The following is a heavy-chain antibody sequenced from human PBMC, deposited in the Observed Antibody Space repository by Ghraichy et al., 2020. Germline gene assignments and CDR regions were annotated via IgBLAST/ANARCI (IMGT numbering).Heavy chain of an antibody. J-gene: IGHJ6*03. V-gene: IGHV4-34*01. Sequence: SETLSLTCAVYGGSFSGYYWSWIRQPPGKGLEWIGEINHSGSTNYNPSLKSRVTISVDTSKNQFSLKLSSVTAADTAVYYCARGCSGGSCYTLGYYYYYYMDVWGKGTTVTVSS. CDR2: INHSGST. CDR3: ARGCSGGSCYTLGYYYYYYMDV. CDR1: GGSFSGYY. D-gene: IGHD2-15*01.